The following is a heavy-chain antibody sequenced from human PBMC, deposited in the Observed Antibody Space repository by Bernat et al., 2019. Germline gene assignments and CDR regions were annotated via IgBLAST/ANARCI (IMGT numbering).Heavy chain of an antibody. Sequence: VQLVESGGGVVQPGRSLRLSCVASGFTFSDYSLHWVRQAPGKGLEWVAVVSYDGRNKYYADSVQARFIISRDDSENTLYLQMDSLKSEDTAVYYCVRDGAALYYYHGMDVWGRATTVTVSS. V-gene: IGHV3-30*04. J-gene: IGHJ6*02. CDR1: GFTFSDYS. CDR2: VSYDGRNK. D-gene: IGHD6-25*01. CDR3: VRDGAALYYYHGMDV.